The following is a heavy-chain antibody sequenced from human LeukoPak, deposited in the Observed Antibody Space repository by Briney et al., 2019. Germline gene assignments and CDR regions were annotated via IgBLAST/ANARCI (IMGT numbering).Heavy chain of an antibody. J-gene: IGHJ6*02. V-gene: IGHV4-59*01. CDR1: GGSISSYY. Sequence: SETLSLTCTVSGGSISSYYWSWIRQPPGKGLEWIGYIYYSGSTNYNPSLKSRVTISVDTSKNQFSLKLSSVTAADTAVYYCARGGYSGYDLNGMDVWGQGTTVTVSS. CDR2: IYYSGST. D-gene: IGHD5-12*01. CDR3: ARGGYSGYDLNGMDV.